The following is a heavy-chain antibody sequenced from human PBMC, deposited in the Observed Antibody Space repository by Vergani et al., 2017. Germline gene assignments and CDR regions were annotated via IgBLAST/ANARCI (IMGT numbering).Heavy chain of an antibody. CDR2: ISSTSSSTI. CDR1: GFTFSSYS. CDR3: ARDAEAAAGYNWFDP. J-gene: IGHJ5*02. D-gene: IGHD6-13*01. Sequence: EVHLLESGGGLVQPGGSLRLSCAASGFTFSSYSMNWVRQAPGKGLEWVSCISSTSSSTIYYADSVKGRFTISRDNAKNSLYLKMNSLRAEDTAVYDCARDAEAAAGYNWFDPWDQGTLVTVSS. V-gene: IGHV3-48*04.